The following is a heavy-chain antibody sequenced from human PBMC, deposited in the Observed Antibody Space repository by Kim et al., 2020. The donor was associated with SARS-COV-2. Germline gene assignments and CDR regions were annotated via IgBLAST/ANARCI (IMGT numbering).Heavy chain of an antibody. J-gene: IGHJ3*01. D-gene: IGHD1-26*01. CDR1: GYTFTSYG. CDR3: ARVVVGATTAEAFDV. Sequence: ASVKVSCKASGYTFTSYGMNWVRQAPGQGLEWMGWINAYNGNTNYSQKLQGRVTITTDTSTSTAYMELSSLRSDDTAVYYCARVVVGATTAEAFDVWGQGTTVTVSS. CDR2: INAYNGNT. V-gene: IGHV1-18*01.